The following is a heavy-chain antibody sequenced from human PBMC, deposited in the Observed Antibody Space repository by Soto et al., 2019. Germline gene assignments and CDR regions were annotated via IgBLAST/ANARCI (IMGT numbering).Heavy chain of an antibody. CDR3: ARGRGLERIAAAVSDYYYYMDV. D-gene: IGHD6-13*01. CDR2: IKQDGSEK. J-gene: IGHJ6*03. Sequence: GGSLRLSCAASGFTFSSYWMSWVRQAPGKGLEWVANIKQDGSEKYYVDSVKGRFTISRDNAKNSLYLQMNSLRAEDTAVYYCARGRGLERIAAAVSDYYYYMDVWGKGTTVTVSS. V-gene: IGHV3-7*01. CDR1: GFTFSSYW.